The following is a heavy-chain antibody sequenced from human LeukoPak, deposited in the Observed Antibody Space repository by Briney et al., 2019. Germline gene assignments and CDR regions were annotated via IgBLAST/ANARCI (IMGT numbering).Heavy chain of an antibody. CDR2: ISSSGSTV. Sequence: GGSLRLSCAASGFTFSDYYMSWIRQAPGKGLEWVSYISSSGSTVYYADSVKGRFTISRDNAKNSLYLQMNSLRAEDTAVYYCAREYSGYDSYLDYWGQGTLVTVSS. CDR3: AREYSGYDSYLDY. CDR1: GFTFSDYY. J-gene: IGHJ4*02. V-gene: IGHV3-11*01. D-gene: IGHD5-12*01.